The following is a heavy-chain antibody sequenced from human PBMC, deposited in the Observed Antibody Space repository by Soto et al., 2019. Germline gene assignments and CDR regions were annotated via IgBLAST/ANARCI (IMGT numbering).Heavy chain of an antibody. CDR2: MSNTGST. CDR3: ARLSYDNWFHP. J-gene: IGHJ5*02. Sequence: PSETLSLTFSVSGGSISRYHWSWIRQTPGKGLEWIGYMSNTGSTDYNPSLKSRVAISVDASKNQFSLKLSSVTAADTAVYYCARLSYDNWFHPWGQGTLVTVS. V-gene: IGHV4-59*01. D-gene: IGHD1-26*01. CDR1: GGSISRYH.